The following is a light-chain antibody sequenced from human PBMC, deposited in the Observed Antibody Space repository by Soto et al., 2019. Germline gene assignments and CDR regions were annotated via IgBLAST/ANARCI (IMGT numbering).Light chain of an antibody. V-gene: IGKV1-39*01. CDR3: XXXXXTPXT. CDR2: AAS. J-gene: IGKJ5*01. Sequence: DIQMTQSPSSLSASVGDRVTITCRASQSISSYLNWYQQKPGKAPKLLIYAASSLQSGVPSRFSGSGSGXDXXLTISXXQPXXXXXXXXXXXXXTPXTFGQGTRLEIK. CDR1: QSISSY.